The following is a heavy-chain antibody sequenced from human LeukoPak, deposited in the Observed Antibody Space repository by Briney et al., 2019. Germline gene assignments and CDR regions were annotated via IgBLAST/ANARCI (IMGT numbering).Heavy chain of an antibody. CDR2: VSSSSSYT. CDR3: AAGTAADY. J-gene: IGHJ4*02. Sequence: GGSLRLSCVVSGIPFSDFYMNWIRQAPGQGLEWISYVSSSSSYTDYAESVKGRFTISRDNAKSALYVEMSDLRVEDTAVYYCAAGTAADYWRQGTLVIVSS. CDR1: GIPFSDFY. D-gene: IGHD6-13*01. V-gene: IGHV3-11*03.